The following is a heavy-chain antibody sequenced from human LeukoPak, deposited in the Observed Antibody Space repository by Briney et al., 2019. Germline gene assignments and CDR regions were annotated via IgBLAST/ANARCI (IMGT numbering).Heavy chain of an antibody. V-gene: IGHV4-59*08. CDR3: ARVAAAGPRNWFDP. Sequence: SETLSLTCSVSRGSISNYYWSWIRQPPGRGLEWIGYIYYTGSTNSSPSLKSRVTMSLDTSNNQFSLRLSSVTAADTAVYYCARVAAAGPRNWFDPWGQGTLVTVSS. D-gene: IGHD6-13*01. J-gene: IGHJ5*02. CDR2: IYYTGST. CDR1: RGSISNYY.